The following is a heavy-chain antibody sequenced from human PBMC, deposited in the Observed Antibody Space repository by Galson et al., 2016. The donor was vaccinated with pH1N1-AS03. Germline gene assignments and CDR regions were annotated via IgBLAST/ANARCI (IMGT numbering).Heavy chain of an antibody. J-gene: IGHJ4*02. Sequence: SLRLSCAASGFTFSSSWMSWVRQAPGKGLEWVANIRQDGSDKYYADYVKGRFTISRDNANNSLYLEMTSLRPEDTAIYYCARNWNYFNLWGQGVLVTVSS. CDR2: IRQDGSDK. V-gene: IGHV3-7*03. CDR1: GFTFSSSW. D-gene: IGHD1-1*01. CDR3: ARNWNYFNL.